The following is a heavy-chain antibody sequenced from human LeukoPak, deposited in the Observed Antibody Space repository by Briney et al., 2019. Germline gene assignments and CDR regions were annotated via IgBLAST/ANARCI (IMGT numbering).Heavy chain of an antibody. CDR1: GFTFSDYY. Sequence: GGSLRLSCAASGFTFSDYYMSWIRQAPGKGLEWVSYISSSGSTIYYADSVKGRFTISRDNAKNSLYLQMDSLRAEDTAVYYCARGSSYGDYYFDYWGQGTLVTVSS. CDR2: ISSSGSTI. D-gene: IGHD4-17*01. CDR3: ARGSSYGDYYFDY. V-gene: IGHV3-11*01. J-gene: IGHJ4*02.